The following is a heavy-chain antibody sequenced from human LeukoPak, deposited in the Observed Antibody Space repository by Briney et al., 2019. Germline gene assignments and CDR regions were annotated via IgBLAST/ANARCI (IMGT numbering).Heavy chain of an antibody. V-gene: IGHV3-23*01. CDR2: ISASGGRT. CDR1: GFTLRSYA. D-gene: IGHD4-17*01. Sequence: PGGSLRLSCAASGFTLRSYAMRWVSQAPGKGPQWVSGISASGGRTYYADSVKGRFTISRDTSRNTLYLQMDSLRADDTAVYYCGKDPNGDYVGAFDMWGQGTTVTVSS. CDR3: GKDPNGDYVGAFDM. J-gene: IGHJ3*02.